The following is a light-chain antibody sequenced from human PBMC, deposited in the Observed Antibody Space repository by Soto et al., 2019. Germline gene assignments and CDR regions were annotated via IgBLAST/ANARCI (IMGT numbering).Light chain of an antibody. V-gene: IGKV3-20*01. CDR2: DPS. CDR1: QSIISNF. J-gene: IGKJ2*01. Sequence: EIVLTQSPGTLSLSPGETASLSCWASQSIISNFLAWYQQGRGQPPRLLIYDPSRRASGIPARFTGSVSGTAFTLTIRRVESEDAAVYYCQQTFHSPRTFGQGTRLEI. CDR3: QQTFHSPRT.